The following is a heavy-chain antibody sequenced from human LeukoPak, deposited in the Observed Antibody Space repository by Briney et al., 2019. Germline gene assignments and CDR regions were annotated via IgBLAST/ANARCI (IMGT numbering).Heavy chain of an antibody. V-gene: IGHV3-66*01. CDR1: GFTFSSYS. J-gene: IGHJ5*02. CDR3: ARVRYYYSSGYDPWFDP. D-gene: IGHD3-22*01. Sequence: GGSLRLSCAASGFTFSSYSMNWVRQAPGKGLEWVSVIYSGGSTYYADSVKGRFTISRDNSKNTLYLQMNSLRAEDTAVYYCARVRYYYSSGYDPWFDPWGQGTLVTVSS. CDR2: IYSGGST.